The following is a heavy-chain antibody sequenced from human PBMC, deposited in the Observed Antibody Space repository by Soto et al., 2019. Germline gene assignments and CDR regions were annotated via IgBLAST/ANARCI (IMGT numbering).Heavy chain of an antibody. CDR3: AREMGDTNAY. V-gene: IGHV1-69*04. CDR2: IVPFVGIT. J-gene: IGHJ4*02. CDR1: GGSFSNYA. D-gene: IGHD1-26*01. Sequence: QVQLVQSGAEVKKPGSSVKVSCKASGGSFSNYALNWVRQAPGQGLEWMGRIVPFVGITKYAQKFQGRVTITAYNSTCRAYRELSSLRSADTAVYYCAREMGDTNAYWGQGTMVTVSS.